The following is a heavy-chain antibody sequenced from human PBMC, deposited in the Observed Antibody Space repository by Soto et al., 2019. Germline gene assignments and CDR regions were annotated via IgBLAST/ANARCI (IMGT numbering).Heavy chain of an antibody. V-gene: IGHV3-21*01. D-gene: IGHD3-22*01. CDR2: ISSSSSYI. J-gene: IGHJ3*02. CDR1: GFTFSSYS. Sequence: EVQLVESGGGLVKPGGSLRLSCAASGFTFSSYSMNWVRQAPGKGLEWVSSISSSSSYIYYADSVKGRFTISRDNAKNSLYLQMNSLRGEDTAVYYCERGYHYSDSSGSDKWDAFEIWGQGTMVTVSS. CDR3: ERGYHYSDSSGSDKWDAFEI.